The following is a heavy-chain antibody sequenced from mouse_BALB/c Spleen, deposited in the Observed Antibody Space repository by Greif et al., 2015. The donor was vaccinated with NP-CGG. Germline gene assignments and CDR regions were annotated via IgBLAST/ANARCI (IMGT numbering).Heavy chain of an antibody. CDR3: TRDEAARATSAMDY. D-gene: IGHD3-1*01. V-gene: IGHV5-6-4*01. Sequence: EVKLVESGGGLVKPGGSLKLSCAASGFTFSSYTMSWVRQTPEKRLEWVATISSGGSYTYYPDSVKGRFTISRDNAKNTLYLQMSSLKSEDTAMYYCTRDEAARATSAMDYWGQGTSVTVSS. CDR2: ISSGGSYT. CDR1: GFTFSSYT. J-gene: IGHJ4*01.